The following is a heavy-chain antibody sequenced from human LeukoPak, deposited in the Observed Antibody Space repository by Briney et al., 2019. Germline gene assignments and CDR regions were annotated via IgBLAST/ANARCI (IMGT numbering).Heavy chain of an antibody. CDR2: ISSRSSYI. D-gene: IGHD3-16*01. V-gene: IGHV3-21*01. CDR1: GFTFSSYS. Sequence: GGSLRLSCAASGFTFSSYSMNWVRQAPGKGLEWVSSISSRSSYIYYADSVKGRFTISRDNAKNSLYLQMNSLRAEDTAVYYCVREGGSYDYWGQGTLVTVSS. CDR3: VREGGSYDY. J-gene: IGHJ4*02.